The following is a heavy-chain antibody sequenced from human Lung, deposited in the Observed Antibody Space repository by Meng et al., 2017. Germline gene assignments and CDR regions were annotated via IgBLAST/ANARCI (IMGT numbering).Heavy chain of an antibody. Sequence: EVQLVESGGGLVKPGGSRRLSCAASGFTCSSYSMNWVRQAPGKGLEWVSSISSSSTYADSVKGRFTISRDNAKNSLYLQMNSLRAEDTAVYYCARGRVVVAATPSDYWGQGTLVTVSS. J-gene: IGHJ4*02. V-gene: IGHV3-21*01. CDR1: GFTCSSYS. CDR2: ISSSST. CDR3: ARGRVVVAATPSDY. D-gene: IGHD2-15*01.